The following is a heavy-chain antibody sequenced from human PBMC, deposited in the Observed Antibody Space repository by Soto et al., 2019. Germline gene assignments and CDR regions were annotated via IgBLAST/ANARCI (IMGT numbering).Heavy chain of an antibody. CDR2: ITDGGGAT. D-gene: IGHD2-8*02. V-gene: IGHV3-23*01. J-gene: IGHJ4*02. CDR1: GFTFSNYA. CDR3: ATYYLGSSVLFEY. Sequence: EVQLLESGGGLVQPGGSLRLSCAASGFTFSNYAMSWVRHIPGKGLEWVAGITDGGGATYYADSVRGRFTISRDNSKNTLYMQMNGLRAEDTAVYYCATYYLGSSVLFEYWGQGTLVTVSS.